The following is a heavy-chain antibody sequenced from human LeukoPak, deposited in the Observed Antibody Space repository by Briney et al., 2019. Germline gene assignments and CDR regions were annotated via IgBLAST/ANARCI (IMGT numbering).Heavy chain of an antibody. Sequence: ASVKVSCKASGYTFTSYGISWVRQSPGQGLEWMGWISAYDGNTNYAQKLHGRVTMTTDTSTSTAYMELRSLRSDDTAVYYCARDLGLGWFDPWGQGTLVTVSS. CDR2: ISAYDGNT. CDR1: GYTFTSYG. V-gene: IGHV1-18*01. CDR3: ARDLGLGWFDP. D-gene: IGHD3-16*01. J-gene: IGHJ5*02.